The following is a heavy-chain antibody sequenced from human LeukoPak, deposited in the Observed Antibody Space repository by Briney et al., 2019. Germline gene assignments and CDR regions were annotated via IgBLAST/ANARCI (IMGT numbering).Heavy chain of an antibody. J-gene: IGHJ4*02. D-gene: IGHD3-22*01. Sequence: ESGGSLRLSCAASGFTFSSYVMHWVRQAPGKGLEWVATISYDGSNTYYADSLKGRFTISRDISKNTLYLQMNSLRAEDTAVYYCSVNMGSGYRFDYWGQGTLVTVSS. V-gene: IGHV3-30*03. CDR1: GFTFSSYV. CDR3: SVNMGSGYRFDY. CDR2: ISYDGSNT.